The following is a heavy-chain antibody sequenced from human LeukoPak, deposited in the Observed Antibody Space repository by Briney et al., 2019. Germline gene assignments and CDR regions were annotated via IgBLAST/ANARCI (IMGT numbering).Heavy chain of an antibody. D-gene: IGHD4-17*01. CDR1: GFTFSNYA. J-gene: IGHJ4*02. CDR3: AKGDYGDCY. Sequence: GGSLRLSCTGSGFTFSNYAVAWVRQAPGKGLEWVSSFTSSGNTYYADSVKDRFTVSRDNSKSTLYMQMTSLRAEDTAVYYCAKGDYGDCYWGQGTLVTVSS. V-gene: IGHV3-23*01. CDR2: FTSSGNT.